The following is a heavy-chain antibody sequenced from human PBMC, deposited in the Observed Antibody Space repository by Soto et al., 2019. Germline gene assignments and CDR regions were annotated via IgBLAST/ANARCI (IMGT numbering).Heavy chain of an antibody. J-gene: IGHJ4*02. V-gene: IGHV1-69*13. CDR3: ARGGYSYGYGHFDY. CDR2: IIPIFGTA. Sequence: SVKVSWKASGGTFSSYAISWVRQAPGQGLEWMGGIIPIFGTANYAQKFQGRVTITADESTSTAYMELSSLRSEDTAVYYCARGGYSYGYGHFDYWGQGTLVTVSS. D-gene: IGHD5-18*01. CDR1: GGTFSSYA.